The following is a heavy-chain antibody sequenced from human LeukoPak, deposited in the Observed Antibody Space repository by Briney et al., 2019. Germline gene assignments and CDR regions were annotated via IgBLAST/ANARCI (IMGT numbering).Heavy chain of an antibody. Sequence: SETLSLTCAVYGGSFSGYYWSWIRQPPGKGLEWIGEINHCGSTNYNPSLKSRVNISVDTSKNQCSLKLSSVTAADTAVYYCARARIVVVVAGGQRRYFDLWGRGTLVTVSS. CDR2: INHCGST. D-gene: IGHD2-15*01. CDR3: ARARIVVVVAGGQRRYFDL. CDR1: GGSFSGYY. J-gene: IGHJ2*01. V-gene: IGHV4-34*01.